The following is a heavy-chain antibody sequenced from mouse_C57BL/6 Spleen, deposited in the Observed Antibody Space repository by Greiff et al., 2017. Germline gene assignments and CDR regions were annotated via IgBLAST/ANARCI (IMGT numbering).Heavy chain of an antibody. CDR3: ARRHRDTWFAY. CDR1: GYTFTSYW. CDR2: IDPSDSYT. J-gene: IGHJ3*01. V-gene: IGHV1-69*01. D-gene: IGHD3-1*01. Sequence: QVQLQQPGAELVMPGASVKLSCKASGYTFTSYWMHWVKQRPGQGLEWIGEIDPSDSYTNYNQKFKGKATLTVDKSSSTAYMQLSSLTSEDSAVYYCARRHRDTWFAYWGQGTLVTVSA.